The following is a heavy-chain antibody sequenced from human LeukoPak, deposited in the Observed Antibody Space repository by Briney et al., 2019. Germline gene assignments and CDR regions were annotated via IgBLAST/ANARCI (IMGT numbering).Heavy chain of an antibody. D-gene: IGHD2-21*01. J-gene: IGHJ3*02. V-gene: IGHV4-61*02. CDR1: GGSISSGTYY. Sequence: SQTLSLTCTVSGGSISSGTYYWGWIRQPAGKGLEWIGRIYSSGSTNYNPSLKSRVTMSVDTSKNQFSLKLSSVTAADTAVYYCARAHIVVDAFDIWGQGTMVTVSS. CDR3: ARAHIVVDAFDI. CDR2: IYSSGST.